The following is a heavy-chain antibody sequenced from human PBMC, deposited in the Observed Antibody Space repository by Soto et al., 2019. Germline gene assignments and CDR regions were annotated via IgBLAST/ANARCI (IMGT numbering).Heavy chain of an antibody. V-gene: IGHV3-23*01. D-gene: IGHD6-13*01. Sequence: GGSLRLSCAASGFTFSDYAMTWVRQAPGKGLDWVASISGSGFTPYYAASVKGRFTITRDNSKNMVYLQMNSLRVEDTDIYYCVNSDSTSAPWGQGSLVTVSS. CDR1: GFTFSDYA. CDR2: ISGSGFTP. CDR3: VNSDSTSAP. J-gene: IGHJ5*02.